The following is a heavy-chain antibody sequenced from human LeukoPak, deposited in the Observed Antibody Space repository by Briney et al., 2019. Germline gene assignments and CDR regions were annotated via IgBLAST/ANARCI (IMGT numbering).Heavy chain of an antibody. V-gene: IGHV1-69*13. D-gene: IGHD3-9*01. Sequence: SVTVSCKASGGTFSSYAISWVRQAPGQGLEWMGGIIPIFGTANYAQKFQGRVTITADESTSTAYMELSSLRSEDTAVYYCARLPLTGYSRGYYYGMDVWGQGTTVTVSS. CDR3: ARLPLTGYSRGYYYGMDV. J-gene: IGHJ6*02. CDR2: IIPIFGTA. CDR1: GGTFSSYA.